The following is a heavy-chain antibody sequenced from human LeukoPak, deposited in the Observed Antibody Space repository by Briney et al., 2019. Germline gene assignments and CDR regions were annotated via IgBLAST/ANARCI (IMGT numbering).Heavy chain of an antibody. Sequence: GGSLKLSCAASGFIFTKYWMHWVRQAPGKGLVWVSHVNSDGSATSYADSVKGRFTISRDNAKNTVYLHMNSLRVEDTAVYYCTSFYETNWGQGTLVTVSS. CDR1: GFIFTKYW. CDR2: VNSDGSAT. V-gene: IGHV3-74*01. D-gene: IGHD2/OR15-2a*01. CDR3: TSFYETN. J-gene: IGHJ4*02.